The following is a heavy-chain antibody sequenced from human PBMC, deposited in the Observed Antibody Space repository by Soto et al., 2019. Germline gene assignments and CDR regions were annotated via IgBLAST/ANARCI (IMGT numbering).Heavy chain of an antibody. CDR3: ATLEDIVLVPAATAVDY. D-gene: IGHD2-2*01. Sequence: QVQLVESGGGVVQPGRSLRLSCAASGFTFSSYAMHWVRQAPGKGLEWVAVISYDGSNKYYADSVKGRFTISRDNSKNXXYLQMNSLRAEDTAVYYCATLEDIVLVPAATAVDYWGQGTLVTVSS. J-gene: IGHJ4*02. CDR1: GFTFSSYA. CDR2: ISYDGSNK. V-gene: IGHV3-30-3*01.